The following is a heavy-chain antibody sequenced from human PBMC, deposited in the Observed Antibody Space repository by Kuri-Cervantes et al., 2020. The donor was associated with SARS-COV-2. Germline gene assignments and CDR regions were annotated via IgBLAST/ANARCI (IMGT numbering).Heavy chain of an antibody. CDR3: AKNWWSRGIAAAGRPTGVDY. D-gene: IGHD6-13*01. CDR1: GFTFSSYG. V-gene: IGHV3-30*18. J-gene: IGHJ4*02. Sequence: GGSLKISCAASGFTFSSYGMHWVRQAPDKGLEWVAVISYDGSNKYYADSVKGRFTISRDNSKNTLYLQMNSLRAEDTAVYYCAKNWWSRGIAAAGRPTGVDYWGQGTLVTVSS. CDR2: ISYDGSNK.